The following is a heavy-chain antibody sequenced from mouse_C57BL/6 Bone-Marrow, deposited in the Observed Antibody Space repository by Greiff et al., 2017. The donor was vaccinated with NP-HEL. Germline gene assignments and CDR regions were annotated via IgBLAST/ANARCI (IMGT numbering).Heavy chain of an antibody. J-gene: IGHJ2*01. CDR3: TTPDSSGYVYFDY. V-gene: IGHV14-4*01. Sequence: VQLQQSGAELVRPGASVKLSCTASGFNIKDDYMHWVKQRPEQGLEWIGWIDPENGDTEYASKFQGKATITADTSSNTAYLQLSSLTSEDTAVYYCTTPDSSGYVYFDYWGKGTTLTVSS. D-gene: IGHD3-2*02. CDR1: GFNIKDDY. CDR2: IDPENGDT.